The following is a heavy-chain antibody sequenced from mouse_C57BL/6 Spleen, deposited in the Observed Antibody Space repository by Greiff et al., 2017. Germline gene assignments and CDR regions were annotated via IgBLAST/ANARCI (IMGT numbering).Heavy chain of an antibody. CDR1: GYTFTSYW. Sequence: VQLHQSGAELVKPGASVKVSCKASGYTFTSYWMQWVKQRPGQGLEWIGEIDPSNSYTNYNQKFKGKATLTVDTSSSTAYMQISSLTAEDSAVWYCAGYFYWGQGTLVTVSA. CDR2: IDPSNSYT. CDR3: AGYFY. V-gene: IGHV1-50*01. J-gene: IGHJ3*01.